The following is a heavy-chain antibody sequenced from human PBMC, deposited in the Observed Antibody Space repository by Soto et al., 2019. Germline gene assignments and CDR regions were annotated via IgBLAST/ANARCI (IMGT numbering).Heavy chain of an antibody. D-gene: IGHD6-13*01. CDR1: GFTFTSYV. Sequence: GGSLRLSCAASGFTFTSYVMPWVRQAPGKGLEWVAVISYDGSNKYYADSVKGRFTISRDNSKNTLYLQMNSLRAEDTAVYYCARDPSSSSWYTFDYWGQGTLVTVSS. J-gene: IGHJ4*02. CDR3: ARDPSSSSWYTFDY. V-gene: IGHV3-30*03. CDR2: ISYDGSNK.